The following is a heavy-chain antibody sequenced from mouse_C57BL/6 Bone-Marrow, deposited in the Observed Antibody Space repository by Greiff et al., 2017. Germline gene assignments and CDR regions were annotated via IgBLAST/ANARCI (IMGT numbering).Heavy chain of an antibody. CDR1: GYTFTSYW. J-gene: IGHJ4*01. CDR2: INPSSGYT. CDR3: ARLSFYYAMDY. Sequence: VQRVESGAELAKPGASVKLSCKASGYTFTSYWMHWVKQRPGQGLEWIGYINPSSGYTKYNQKFKDKATVTADKSSSTAYMQLSSLTYEDSAVYYCARLSFYYAMDYWGQGTSVTVSS. V-gene: IGHV1-7*01.